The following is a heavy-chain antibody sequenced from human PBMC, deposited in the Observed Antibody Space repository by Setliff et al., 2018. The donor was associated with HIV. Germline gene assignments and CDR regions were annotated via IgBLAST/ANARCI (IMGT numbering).Heavy chain of an antibody. CDR3: ARAADSSGYFLGNWFDP. Sequence: SETLSLTCTVSGGSISSDDYYWNWIRQPPGKGLEWIGYITYSGSAYYNPSLKSRVTISRDTTKNQFSLKLGSVTAADTAVYYCARAADSSGYFLGNWFDPWGQGTLVTVSS. D-gene: IGHD3-22*01. V-gene: IGHV4-30-4*08. CDR1: GGSISSDDYY. CDR2: ITYSGSA. J-gene: IGHJ5*02.